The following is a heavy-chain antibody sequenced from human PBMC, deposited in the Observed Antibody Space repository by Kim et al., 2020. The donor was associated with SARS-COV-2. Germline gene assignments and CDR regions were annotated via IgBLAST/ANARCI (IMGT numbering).Heavy chain of an antibody. CDR2: ISGSGGST. J-gene: IGHJ4*02. Sequence: GGSLRLSCAASGFTFSSYAMSWVRQAPGKGLEWVSAISGSGGSTYYADSVKGRFTISRDNSKNTLYLQMNSLRAEDTAVYYCAKRYFDWLGGYYFDYWGQGTLVTVSS. CDR1: GFTFSSYA. CDR3: AKRYFDWLGGYYFDY. D-gene: IGHD3-9*01. V-gene: IGHV3-23*01.